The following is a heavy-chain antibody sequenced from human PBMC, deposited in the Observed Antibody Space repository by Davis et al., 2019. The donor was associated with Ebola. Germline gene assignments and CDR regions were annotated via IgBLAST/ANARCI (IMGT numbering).Heavy chain of an antibody. D-gene: IGHD3-10*01. CDR1: GYTFTSYG. CDR3: ARDLATSSGAHFFYFGMDV. Sequence: ASVTVSCKASGYTFTSYGISWVRQAPGQGLEWMGWISGYEDNRNYAPRFQGRITLTKDRATSTVYMELRSLTSDDTAVYYCARDLATSSGAHFFYFGMDVWGEGTSVAVSS. CDR2: ISGYEDNR. J-gene: IGHJ6*04. V-gene: IGHV1-18*01.